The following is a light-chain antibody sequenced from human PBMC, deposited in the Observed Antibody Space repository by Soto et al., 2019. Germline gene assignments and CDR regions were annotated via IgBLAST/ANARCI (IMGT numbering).Light chain of an antibody. J-gene: IGKJ5*01. Sequence: EHVLTLSPGTLSLSPGERATLSCRASRDVSSGLLAWYQQKPGQAPRLLIYGASSRATGIPDRFSGSGSGTDFTLTISRLEPEDFALYHCQLYGSASITFGQGTRLEIK. CDR3: QLYGSASIT. V-gene: IGKV3-20*01. CDR2: GAS. CDR1: RDVSSGL.